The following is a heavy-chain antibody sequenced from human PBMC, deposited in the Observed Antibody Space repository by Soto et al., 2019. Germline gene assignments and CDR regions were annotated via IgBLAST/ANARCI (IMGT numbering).Heavy chain of an antibody. J-gene: IGHJ6*02. Sequence: ASVKVSCKASGYTFTSYYMHWVRQAPGQGLEWMGIINPSGGSTSYAQKFQGRVTMTRDTSTSTVYMELSSLRSEDTAVYYCASSGYSYGRHYYYGMDVWGQGTTVTVSS. D-gene: IGHD5-18*01. CDR2: INPSGGST. CDR1: GYTFTSYY. CDR3: ASSGYSYGRHYYYGMDV. V-gene: IGHV1-46*01.